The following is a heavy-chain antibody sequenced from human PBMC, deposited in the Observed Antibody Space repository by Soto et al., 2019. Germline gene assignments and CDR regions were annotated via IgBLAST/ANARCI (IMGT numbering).Heavy chain of an antibody. D-gene: IGHD1-26*01. Sequence: QVQLQESGPGLVEPSQTLSLNCTVSGASISSGDFYWSWVRQSPDKGLEWIGHFSYNGRSNYNPSLKSRVTMSVDPSNNQFSVKLTSVIPADTAVYFCTRSGKSLLDYWGQGALVAVSA. CDR1: GASISSGDFY. J-gene: IGHJ4*02. V-gene: IGHV4-30-4*01. CDR3: TRSGKSLLDY. CDR2: FSYNGRS.